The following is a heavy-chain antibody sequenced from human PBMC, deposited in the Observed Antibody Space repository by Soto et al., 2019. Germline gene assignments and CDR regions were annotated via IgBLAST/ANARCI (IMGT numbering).Heavy chain of an antibody. CDR2: ISYDGSKK. J-gene: IGHJ5*02. V-gene: IGHV3-30*18. CDR3: AKDYVGVTVS. Sequence: GGSLRLSCAASGFTFSSYAMSWVRQAPGKGLEWVAIISYDGSKKYYADSVKGRFTISRDNSKNTLYLQMNSLRPEDTAVYYCAKDYVGVTVSWGQGTLVTVSS. CDR1: GFTFSSYA. D-gene: IGHD1-26*01.